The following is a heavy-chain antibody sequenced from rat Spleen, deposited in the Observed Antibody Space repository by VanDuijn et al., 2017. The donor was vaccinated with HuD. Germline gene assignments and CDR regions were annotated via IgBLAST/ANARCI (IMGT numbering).Heavy chain of an antibody. Sequence: QVQLKESGPGLVQPSQTLSLTCTVPGFSLTNYHVYWVRQPPGKGLEWMGVMRSDGDTSYNSALKSRLSISRDTSRSQVFFEMSSLQTEDTATYFCARDRYNCYFDFWGPGTMVTVSS. CDR2: MRSDGDT. V-gene: IGHV2-32*01. J-gene: IGHJ1*01. CDR1: GFSLTNYH. CDR3: ARDRYNCYFDF.